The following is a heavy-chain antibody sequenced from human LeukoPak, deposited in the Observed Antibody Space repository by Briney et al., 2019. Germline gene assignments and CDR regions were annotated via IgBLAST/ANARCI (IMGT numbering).Heavy chain of an antibody. Sequence: GASVNVSCKASGYTFNSYGISWVRQAPGQGLEWMGWISANNGNTNYAQNLQGRVTMTTDTSTSKVYMELRSLRSDDTAVYYCARDGGSYPLDYWGQGTLVTVSS. V-gene: IGHV1-18*01. J-gene: IGHJ4*02. CDR3: ARDGGSYPLDY. D-gene: IGHD1-26*01. CDR1: GYTFNSYG. CDR2: ISANNGNT.